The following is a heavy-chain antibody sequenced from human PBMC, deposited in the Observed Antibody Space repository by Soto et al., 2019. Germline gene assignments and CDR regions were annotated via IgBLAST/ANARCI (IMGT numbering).Heavy chain of an antibody. Sequence: PSETLSLTCTAAGGSISSRTYYWDWVRQPPGKGLEWIGNIYYSGSTYYNPSLKSRVTISVDTSKSQFSLNLSSVTAADTAVYYCARRDSGRPLDVWGQGTMVTVS. D-gene: IGHD1-26*01. CDR3: ARRDSGRPLDV. CDR2: IYYSGST. CDR1: GGSISSRTYY. J-gene: IGHJ3*01. V-gene: IGHV4-39*01.